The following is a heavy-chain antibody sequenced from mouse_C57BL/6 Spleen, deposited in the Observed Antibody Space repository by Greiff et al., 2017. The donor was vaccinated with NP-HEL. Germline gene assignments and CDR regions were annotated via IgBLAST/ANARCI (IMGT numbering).Heavy chain of an antibody. CDR1: GYTFTDYN. D-gene: IGHD1-1*01. J-gene: IGHJ2*01. V-gene: IGHV1-22*01. Sequence: EVQLQQSGPELVKPGASVKMSCKASGYTFTDYNMHWVKQSHGKSLEWIGYINPNNGGTSYNQKFKGKATLTVNKSSITAYMELRSLTSEDSAVYYCARGNLLPWDYWGQGTTLTVSS. CDR2: INPNNGGT. CDR3: ARGNLLPWDY.